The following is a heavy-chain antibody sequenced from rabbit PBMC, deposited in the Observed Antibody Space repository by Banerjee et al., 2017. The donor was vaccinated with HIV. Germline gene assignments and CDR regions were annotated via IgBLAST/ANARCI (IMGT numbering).Heavy chain of an antibody. D-gene: IGHD1-1*01. J-gene: IGHJ4*01. CDR2: IYTGSGST. V-gene: IGHV1S45*01. CDR1: GFSFSSNYW. CDR3: ARKWYLSSAAYFNL. Sequence: QEQLEESGGDLVKPEGSLTLTCTTSGFSFSSNYWICWVRQAPGKGLEWIACIYTGSGSTYYASWAKGRFTISKTSSTTVTLQMTSLTAADTATYFCARKWYLSSAAYFNLWGPGTLVTVS.